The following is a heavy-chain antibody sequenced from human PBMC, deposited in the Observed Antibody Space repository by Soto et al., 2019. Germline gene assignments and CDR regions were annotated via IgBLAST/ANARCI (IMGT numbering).Heavy chain of an antibody. CDR1: VASISSGGYY. CDR2: IYYSGST. J-gene: IGHJ5*02. Sequence: TLSLTCTVSVASISSGGYYWSWIRQHPGEGLEWIGYIYYSGSTSYNPSLKSRVTISVDTSKNQFSLKLTSVTAADTAVYYCARDQVWFDPWGQGTLVTVSS. V-gene: IGHV4-31*03. CDR3: ARDQVWFDP.